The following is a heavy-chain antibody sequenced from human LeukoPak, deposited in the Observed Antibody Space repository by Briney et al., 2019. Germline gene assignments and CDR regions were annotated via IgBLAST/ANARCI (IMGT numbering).Heavy chain of an antibody. CDR3: ARLIAAAAPDPYYYYYYMDV. CDR1: GGSISSYY. D-gene: IGHD6-13*01. J-gene: IGHJ6*03. Sequence: SETLLLTCTVSGGSISSYYWIWFRQPPGKGVEGIGYIYYSGSTNYNPSLKSRVTISVDTSKNQFSLKLSSVTAADTAVYYCARLIAAAAPDPYYYYYYMDVWGKGTTVTVSS. CDR2: IYYSGST. V-gene: IGHV4-59*01.